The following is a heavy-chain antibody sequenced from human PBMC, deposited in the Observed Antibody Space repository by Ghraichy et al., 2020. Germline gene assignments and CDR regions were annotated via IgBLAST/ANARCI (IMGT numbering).Heavy chain of an antibody. J-gene: IGHJ4*02. D-gene: IGHD3-10*01. CDR2: IYYSGST. CDR3: ARVYYGSGSYYGFAPYYFDY. CDR1: GGSISSYY. Sequence: SETLSLTCTVSGGSISSYYWSWIRQPPGKGLEWIGYIYYSGSTNYNPSLKSRVTISVDTSKNQFSLKLSSVTAADTAVYYCARVYYGSGSYYGFAPYYFDYWGQGTLVTVSS. V-gene: IGHV4-59*01.